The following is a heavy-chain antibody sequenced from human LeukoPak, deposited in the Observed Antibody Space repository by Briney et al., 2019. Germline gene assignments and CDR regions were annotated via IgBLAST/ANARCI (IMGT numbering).Heavy chain of an antibody. CDR3: ARGYCSGGSCHPFDY. CDR2: IYYSGST. D-gene: IGHD2-15*01. V-gene: IGHV4-31*03. CDR1: GGSISSGGYY. Sequence: ASQTLSLTCTVSGGSISSGGYYWSWIRQHPGKGLEWIGYIYYSGSTYYNPSLKSRVTISVDTSKNQFSLKLSSVTAADTAVYYCARGYCSGGSCHPFDYWGQGTLVTVSS. J-gene: IGHJ4*02.